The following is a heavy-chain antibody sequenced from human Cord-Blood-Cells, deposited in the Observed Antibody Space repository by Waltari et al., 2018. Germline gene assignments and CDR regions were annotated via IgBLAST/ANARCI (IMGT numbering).Heavy chain of an antibody. CDR1: GGSFSGYY. CDR2: INHSGST. D-gene: IGHD3-22*01. J-gene: IGHJ4*02. CDR3: ARRTDWNYYDSSGYYYFDY. V-gene: IGHV4-34*01. Sequence: QVQLQQWGAGLLKPSETLSLTCAVYGGSFSGYYWRWIRQHPGKGLEWIGEINHSGSTNYNPSLKSRVTISVDTSKNQFSLKLSSVTAADTAVYYCARRTDWNYYDSSGYYYFDYWGQGTLVTVSS.